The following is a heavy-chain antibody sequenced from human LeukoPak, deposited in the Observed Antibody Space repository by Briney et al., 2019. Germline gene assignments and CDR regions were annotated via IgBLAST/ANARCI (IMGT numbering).Heavy chain of an antibody. Sequence: GGSLRLSCAASGFTFSSNAMSWVRQAPGKGLEWVSAISGSGGSTYYADSVKGRFTISRDNSKNTLYLQMNSLRAEDTAVYYCAKVTFIVVVPAAPDAFDIWGQGTMVTVSS. V-gene: IGHV3-23*01. CDR3: AKVTFIVVVPAAPDAFDI. J-gene: IGHJ3*02. CDR1: GFTFSSNA. CDR2: ISGSGGST. D-gene: IGHD2-2*01.